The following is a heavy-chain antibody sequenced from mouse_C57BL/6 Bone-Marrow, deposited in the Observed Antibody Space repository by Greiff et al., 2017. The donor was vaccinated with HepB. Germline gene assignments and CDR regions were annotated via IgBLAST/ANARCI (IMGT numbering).Heavy chain of an antibody. Sequence: VQLQQSGAELVRPGTSVKVSCKASGYAFTNYLIEWVKQRPGQGLEWIGVINPGSGGTNNNEKFKGKATLTADKTSSTAYMQLSSQTSEDSAVYFCARSGYWGQGTTLTVSS. CDR2: INPGSGGT. D-gene: IGHD3-1*01. V-gene: IGHV1-54*01. CDR1: GYAFTNYL. CDR3: ARSGY. J-gene: IGHJ2*01.